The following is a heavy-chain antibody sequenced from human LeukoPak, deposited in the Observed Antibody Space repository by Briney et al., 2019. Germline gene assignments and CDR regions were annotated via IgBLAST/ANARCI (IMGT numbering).Heavy chain of an antibody. CDR2: INHSGNT. V-gene: IGHV4-34*01. CDR1: GGSFSGHY. CDR3: ARGRVKNGSGSEKY. Sequence: SETLSLTCAVYGGSFSGHYWSWIRQPPGKGLQWLGEINHSGNTHYNPSLKSRVTISADTSKNQFSLKMTSVTAADTAMYYCARGRVKNGSGSEKYWGQGTLVTVSS. D-gene: IGHD3-10*01. J-gene: IGHJ4*02.